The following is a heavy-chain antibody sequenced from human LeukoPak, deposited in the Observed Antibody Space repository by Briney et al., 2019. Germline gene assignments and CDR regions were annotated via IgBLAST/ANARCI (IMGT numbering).Heavy chain of an antibody. CDR3: ARDKYHYYDSSGYLN. CDR1: GYTFTSYD. Sequence: ASVKVSCKASGYTFTSYDINWVRQATGQGLEWMGWMNPNCGNTGYAQKFQGRVTITRNTSISTAYMELRSLRSDDTAVYYCARDKYHYYDSSGYLNWGQGTLVTVSS. CDR2: MNPNCGNT. D-gene: IGHD3-22*01. V-gene: IGHV1-8*03. J-gene: IGHJ4*02.